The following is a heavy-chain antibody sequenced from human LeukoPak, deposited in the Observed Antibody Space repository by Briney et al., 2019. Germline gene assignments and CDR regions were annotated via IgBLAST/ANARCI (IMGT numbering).Heavy chain of an antibody. CDR2: MNHSGST. CDR3: ARSAGYYMDV. V-gene: IGHV4-34*01. Sequence: SETLSLTCAVYGGSFSGYYWSWIRQPPGKGLEWIGEMNHSGSTNYNPSLKSRVTISVDTSKKQFSLKLSSATAADTAVYYCARSAGYYMDVWGKGTTVTVSS. CDR1: GGSFSGYY. J-gene: IGHJ6*03.